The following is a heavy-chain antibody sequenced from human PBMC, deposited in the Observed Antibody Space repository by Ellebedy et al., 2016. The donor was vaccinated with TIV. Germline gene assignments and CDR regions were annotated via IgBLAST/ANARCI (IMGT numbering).Heavy chain of an antibody. CDR3: AATYDSSIRFDP. J-gene: IGHJ5*02. CDR2: INHSGST. CDR1: GGSFSGYY. Sequence: MPSETLSLTCAVYGGSFSGYYWSWIRQPPGKGLEWIEAINHSGSTNYNPSLKSRVTISVDTSKNQSSLKLSSVTAEDTAVYYCAATYDSSIRFDPWGQGTLVTVSS. D-gene: IGHD3-22*01. V-gene: IGHV4-34*01.